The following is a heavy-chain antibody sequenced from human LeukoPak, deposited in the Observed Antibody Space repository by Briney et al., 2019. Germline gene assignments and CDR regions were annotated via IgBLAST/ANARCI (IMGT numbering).Heavy chain of an antibody. CDR1: GFTFSSYA. J-gene: IGHJ4*02. V-gene: IGHV3-23*01. D-gene: IGHD2-15*01. CDR2: TSGSGGST. CDR3: AKNGGSQCYSHLDS. Sequence: GGSLRLSCAASGFTFSSYAMSWVRQAPGKGLEWVSGTSGSGGSTYYAGSVKGRFTISRDNSKDTLYLQMSSLRVEDTAVYYCAKNGGSQCYSHLDSWGQGTLVTVSS.